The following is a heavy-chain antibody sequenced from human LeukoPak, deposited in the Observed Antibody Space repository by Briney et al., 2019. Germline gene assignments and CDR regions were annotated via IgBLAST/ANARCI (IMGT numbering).Heavy chain of an antibody. CDR1: GASISNYY. Sequence: SETLSLTCTVSGASISNYYWTWIRQPPGKGLEWIGYIYYSGSTNYRPSLKSRVTISVDTSKNQVSLRLRSVTAADTAVYYCARGLRNRSSGTRFDVFDIWGQGAMVTVSS. CDR3: ARGLRNRSSGTRFDVFDI. CDR2: IYYSGST. D-gene: IGHD6-6*01. V-gene: IGHV4-59*01. J-gene: IGHJ3*02.